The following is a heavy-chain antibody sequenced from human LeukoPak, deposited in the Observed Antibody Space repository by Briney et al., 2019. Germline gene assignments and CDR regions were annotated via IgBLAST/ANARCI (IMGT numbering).Heavy chain of an antibody. CDR1: GFTFSSYG. J-gene: IGHJ4*02. CDR3: ARPRGNVEMAAIPFDY. V-gene: IGHV3-33*08. D-gene: IGHD5-24*01. Sequence: GGSLRLSCAASGFTFSSYGMHWVRQAPGKGLEWVAFIRYDGTNKYYAESVKGRFTISRDNAKNSLYLQMNSLRAEDTAVYYCARPRGNVEMAAIPFDYWGQGTLVTVSS. CDR2: IRYDGTNK.